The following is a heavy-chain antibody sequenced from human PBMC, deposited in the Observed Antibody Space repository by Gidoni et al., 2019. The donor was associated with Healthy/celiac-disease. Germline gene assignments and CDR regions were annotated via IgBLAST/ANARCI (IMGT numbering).Heavy chain of an antibody. CDR1: GFTFDDYA. V-gene: IGHV3-9*01. Sequence: EVQLVESGGGLVQPGRSLRLSCAASGFTFDDYAMHWVRQAPGKGLEWVSGISWNSGSIGYADSVKGRFTISRDNAKNSLYLQMNSLRAEDTALYYCAKDADSSGYYSYFDYWGQGTLVTVSS. D-gene: IGHD3-22*01. CDR2: ISWNSGSI. CDR3: AKDADSSGYYSYFDY. J-gene: IGHJ4*02.